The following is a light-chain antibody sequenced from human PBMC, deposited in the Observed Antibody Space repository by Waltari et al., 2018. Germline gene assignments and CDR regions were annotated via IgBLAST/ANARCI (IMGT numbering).Light chain of an antibody. CDR3: NSYAGSNSVL. J-gene: IGLJ2*01. V-gene: IGLV2-8*01. CDR1: RSDVGGYNC. CDR2: DVS. Sequence: QSALTQPPSASASPRQSLTISCTGTRSDVGGYNCVSWYQQHPGKAPRLMIYDVSKRPSGVTDRVSGSKSGNTAYLTVSELQAEDEADYYCNSYAGSNSVLIGAGTKLTVL.